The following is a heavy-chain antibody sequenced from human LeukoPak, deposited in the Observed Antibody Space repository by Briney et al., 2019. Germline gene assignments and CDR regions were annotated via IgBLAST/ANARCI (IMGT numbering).Heavy chain of an antibody. CDR3: ARDWDSGSYSMYY. CDR1: GYTFTGYY. D-gene: IGHD1-26*01. V-gene: IGHV1-2*02. Sequence: GASVKVSCKASGYTFTGYYMHWVRQAPGQGLEWMGWINPNSGGTNYAQKFQGRVTMTRDTSISTAYMELSRLRSDDTAVYYCARDWDSGSYSMYYWGQGTLVTVSS. CDR2: INPNSGGT. J-gene: IGHJ4*02.